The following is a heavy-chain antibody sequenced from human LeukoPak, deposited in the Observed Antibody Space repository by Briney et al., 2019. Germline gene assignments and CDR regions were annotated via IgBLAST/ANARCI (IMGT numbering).Heavy chain of an antibody. CDR2: ISAYNGNT. J-gene: IGHJ4*02. CDR3: ARDLTPPNWSYGPDY. V-gene: IGHV1-18*01. CDR1: GYIFTIYS. D-gene: IGHD5-18*01. Sequence: ASVKVSCKASGYIFTIYSISWVRQAPGQGLEWMGWISAYNGNTNYAQKFQDRVTMTTDTSTTTAYMELRSLRSDDTAVFYCARDLTPPNWSYGPDYWGQGTLVTVSS.